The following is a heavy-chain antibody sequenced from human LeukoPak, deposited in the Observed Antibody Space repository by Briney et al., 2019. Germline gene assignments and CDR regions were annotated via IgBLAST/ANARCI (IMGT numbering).Heavy chain of an antibody. CDR2: IYYSGST. J-gene: IGHJ4*02. Sequence: PSETLSLTCTVSAGSISSYYWSLIRQPPGKGLEWIGYIYYSGSTNYNPSLKSRVTISVDTSKNQFSLKLSSVTAADTAVYYCARTTVAALGYFDYWGQGTLVTVSS. CDR3: ARTTVAALGYFDY. D-gene: IGHD6-19*01. V-gene: IGHV4-59*08. CDR1: AGSISSYY.